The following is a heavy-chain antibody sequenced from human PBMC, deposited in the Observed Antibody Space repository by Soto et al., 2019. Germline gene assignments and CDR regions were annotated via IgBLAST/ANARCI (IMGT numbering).Heavy chain of an antibody. V-gene: IGHV4-31*03. CDR3: ARAPGSGSKIDAFDI. CDR2: IYYSGST. CDR1: GGSISSGGYY. Sequence: PSETLSLTCTVSGGSISSGGYYWSWIRQHPGKGLEWIGYIYYSGSTYYNPSLKSRVTISVDTSKNQFSLKLSSVTAADTAVYYCARAPGSGSKIDAFDIWGQGTMVTVSS. J-gene: IGHJ3*02. D-gene: IGHD3-10*01.